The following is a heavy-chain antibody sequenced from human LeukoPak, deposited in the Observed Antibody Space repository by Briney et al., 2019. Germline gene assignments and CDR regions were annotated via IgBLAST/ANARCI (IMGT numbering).Heavy chain of an antibody. Sequence: GASVKVSCKASGYTFTSHGISWVRQAPGQGLEWMGWISAYNGDTKYAQKTQGRVTMTTDASTSTAYMELRSLRSDDTAVYYCARDPSNSSGYYAYLDYWGPGSLVTVSS. D-gene: IGHD3-3*01. CDR1: GYTFTSHG. CDR2: ISAYNGDT. V-gene: IGHV1-18*01. J-gene: IGHJ4*02. CDR3: ARDPSNSSGYYAYLDY.